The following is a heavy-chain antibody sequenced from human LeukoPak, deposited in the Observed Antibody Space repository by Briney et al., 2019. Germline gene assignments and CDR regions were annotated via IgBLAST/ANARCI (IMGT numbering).Heavy chain of an antibody. CDR2: IDYSGST. D-gene: IGHD3-16*01. Sequence: RSETLSHTRIVSGGSPCGYYWCCSRPPPGKGLEWIGYIDYSGSTNCNPSLKSRVTISVDTSKNQFSLKLSSVAAADTAVYYCAREVWFGGLFDNCGQGTLVTVSS. CDR1: GGSPCGYY. CDR3: AREVWFGGLFDN. V-gene: IGHV4-59*01. J-gene: IGHJ4*02.